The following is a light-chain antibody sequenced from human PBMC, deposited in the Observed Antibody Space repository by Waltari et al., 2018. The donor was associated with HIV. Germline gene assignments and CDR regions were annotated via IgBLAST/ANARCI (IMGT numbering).Light chain of an antibody. Sequence: QSVLTQPRSVSGSPGQSVTISCTGTSSDVVEYNYVSWYQQHPGKAPKVMIYDVTKRPSGVPDRFSGSKSGNTASLTISGLQAEDEADYYCCSYTGTYTLLFGGGTKLTVL. CDR3: CSYTGTYTLL. CDR1: SSDVVEYNY. CDR2: DVT. J-gene: IGLJ3*02. V-gene: IGLV2-11*02.